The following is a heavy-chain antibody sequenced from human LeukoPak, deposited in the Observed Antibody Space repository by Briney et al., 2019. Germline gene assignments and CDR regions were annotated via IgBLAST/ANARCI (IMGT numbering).Heavy chain of an antibody. CDR3: ARTRGYCSGGSCPGWFDP. V-gene: IGHV4-34*01. CDR1: GGSFSGYY. Sequence: PSETLSLTCAVYGGSFSGYYWSWIRQPPGKGLEWIGEINHSGSTNYNPSLKSRVTISVDTSRNQFSLKLSSVTAADTAVYYCARTRGYCSGGSCPGWFDPWGQGTLVTVSS. CDR2: INHSGST. D-gene: IGHD2-15*01. J-gene: IGHJ5*02.